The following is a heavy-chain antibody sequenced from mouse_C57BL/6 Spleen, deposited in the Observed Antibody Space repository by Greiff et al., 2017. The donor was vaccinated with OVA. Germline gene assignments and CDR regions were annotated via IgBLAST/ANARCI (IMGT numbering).Heavy chain of an antibody. Sequence: EVQLQQSGPELVKPGASVKMSCKVSGYTLTDYNMHWVKQSHGKSLEWIGYINPNNGGTSYNQKFKGKATLTVNKSSSTAYMELRSLTSEDSAVLYCYGSSYRGYFDYWGQGTTLTVSS. CDR1: GYTLTDYN. D-gene: IGHD1-1*01. CDR2: INPNNGGT. J-gene: IGHJ2*01. V-gene: IGHV1-22*01. CDR3: YGSSYRGYFDY.